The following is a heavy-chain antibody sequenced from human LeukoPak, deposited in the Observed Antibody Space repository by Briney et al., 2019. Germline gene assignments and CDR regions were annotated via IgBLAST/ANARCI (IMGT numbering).Heavy chain of an antibody. V-gene: IGHV3-7*01. J-gene: IGHJ4*02. CDR1: GFTFSSYT. CDR2: IKQDGSEK. D-gene: IGHD2-15*01. Sequence: GRSLRLSCAASGFTFSSYTMSWVRQAPGKGLEWVANIKQDGSEKYYVDSVKGRFTISRDNAKNSLYLQMNSLRAEDTAVYYCARDDTRYCSGGRCHTYGGPGSYWGQGTLVTVSS. CDR3: ARDDTRYCSGGRCHTYGGPGSY.